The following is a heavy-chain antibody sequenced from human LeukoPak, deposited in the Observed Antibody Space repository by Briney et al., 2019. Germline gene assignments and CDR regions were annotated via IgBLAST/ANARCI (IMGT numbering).Heavy chain of an antibody. CDR3: ARVGYDYGDSPDY. D-gene: IGHD4-17*01. Sequence: ASVKVSCKASGYTFTSYDINGVRQATGQGLEWMGWMNPNSGNTGYAQKFQGRVTMTRNTSISTAYMELSSLRSEDTAVYYCARVGYDYGDSPDYWGQGTLVTVSS. V-gene: IGHV1-8*01. CDR1: GYTFTSYD. J-gene: IGHJ4*02. CDR2: MNPNSGNT.